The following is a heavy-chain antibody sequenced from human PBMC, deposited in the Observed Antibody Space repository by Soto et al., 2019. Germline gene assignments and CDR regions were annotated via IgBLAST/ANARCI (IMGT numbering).Heavy chain of an antibody. J-gene: IGHJ4*02. V-gene: IGHV3-43*01. Sequence: DVQLVESGGVVVQPGGSLRLSCAASGFTFEDYTMHWVRQAPGKGLEWVSLISWDGGSTYYADSVKGRFTISRDNSKNSLYLQMNSLRTEDTALYYCAKDNSSGWYYFDYWGQGTLVTVSS. CDR3: AKDNSSGWYYFDY. CDR1: GFTFEDYT. D-gene: IGHD6-19*01. CDR2: ISWDGGST.